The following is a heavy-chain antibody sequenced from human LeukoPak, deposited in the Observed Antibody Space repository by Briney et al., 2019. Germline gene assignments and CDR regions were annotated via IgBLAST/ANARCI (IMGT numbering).Heavy chain of an antibody. D-gene: IGHD5-24*01. Sequence: SETLSLTCTVSGGSISSSSYYWGWIRQPPGKGLEWIGSIYFSGSTYYSPSLRSRVTISIDTSKNQFSLKLSSVTAADTAVYYCARASVEMATITAFDIWGQGTMVTVSS. CDR3: ARASVEMATITAFDI. J-gene: IGHJ3*02. CDR1: GGSISSSSYY. V-gene: IGHV4-39*07. CDR2: IYFSGST.